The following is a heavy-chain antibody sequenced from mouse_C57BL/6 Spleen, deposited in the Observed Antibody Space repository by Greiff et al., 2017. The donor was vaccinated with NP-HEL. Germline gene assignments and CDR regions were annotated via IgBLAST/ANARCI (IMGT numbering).Heavy chain of an antibody. CDR2: ISYDGSN. Sequence: DVKLQESGPGLVKPSQSLSLTCSVTGYSITSGYYWNWIRQFPGNKLEWMGYISYDGSNNYNPSLKNRISITRDTSKTQFFLKLNSVTTEDTATYYCARSGGAMDYWGQGTSVTVSS. CDR1: GYSITSGYY. D-gene: IGHD3-1*01. J-gene: IGHJ4*01. CDR3: ARSGGAMDY. V-gene: IGHV3-6*01.